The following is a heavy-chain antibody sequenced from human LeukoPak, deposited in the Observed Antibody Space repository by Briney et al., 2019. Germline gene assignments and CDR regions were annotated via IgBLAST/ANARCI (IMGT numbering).Heavy chain of an antibody. Sequence: SVKVSCKASGGTFSSYAISWARQAPGQGLEWMGGIIPIFGTANYAQKFQGRVTITTDESTSTAYMELSSLRSEDTAVYYCAGAPQYYDFWSGYVPPDYWGQGTLVTVSS. D-gene: IGHD3-3*01. J-gene: IGHJ4*02. CDR3: AGAPQYYDFWSGYVPPDY. CDR1: GGTFSSYA. V-gene: IGHV1-69*05. CDR2: IIPIFGTA.